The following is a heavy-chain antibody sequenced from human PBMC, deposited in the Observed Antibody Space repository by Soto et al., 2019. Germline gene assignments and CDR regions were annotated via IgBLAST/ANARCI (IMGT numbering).Heavy chain of an antibody. CDR2: ISYSSSTI. Sequence: PGGSLRLSCAASGFLFSTYSMNWVRQAPGKGLEWLSYISYSSSTIFYGDSVKGRFTISRDNAKNSVYLQMNSLRAEDTAVYYCARDHGRYDPEYAYDIWGQGTMVTVSS. J-gene: IGHJ3*02. D-gene: IGHD3-16*01. CDR1: GFLFSTYS. CDR3: ARDHGRYDPEYAYDI. V-gene: IGHV3-48*01.